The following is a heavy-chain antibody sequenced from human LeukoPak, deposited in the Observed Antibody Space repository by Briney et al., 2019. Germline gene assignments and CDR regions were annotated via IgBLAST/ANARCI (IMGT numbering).Heavy chain of an antibody. CDR3: ARAHNWKYGTFDY. D-gene: IGHD1-7*01. CDR2: IGGSGTRT. CDR1: GFTFTTYG. J-gene: IGHJ4*02. V-gene: IGHV3-21*01. Sequence: PGGSLRLSCSASGFTFTTYGMNWVRQAPGKGLEWVSGIGGSGTRTYYADSVKGRFTISRDNAKNSLYLQMNSLRVEDTAVYYCARAHNWKYGTFDYWGQGTLVTVSS.